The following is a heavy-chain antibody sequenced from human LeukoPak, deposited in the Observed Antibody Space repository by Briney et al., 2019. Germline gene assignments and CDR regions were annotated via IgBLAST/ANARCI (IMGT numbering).Heavy chain of an antibody. Sequence: SETLSLTCAVYGGSFSGYYWSWIRQPPGKGLEWIGEINHSGSTNYNPSLKSRVTISVDTSKNQFSLKLSSVTAADTAVYYCAALRSDIVVVPASKGWFDPWGQGTLVTVSS. CDR1: GGSFSGYY. D-gene: IGHD2-2*01. CDR3: AALRSDIVVVPASKGWFDP. CDR2: INHSGST. J-gene: IGHJ5*02. V-gene: IGHV4-34*01.